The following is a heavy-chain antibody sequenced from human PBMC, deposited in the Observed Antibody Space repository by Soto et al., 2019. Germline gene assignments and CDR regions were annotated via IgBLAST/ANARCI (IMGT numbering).Heavy chain of an antibody. CDR2: IYYSGST. J-gene: IGHJ4*02. CDR3: ARDGLGYSKRFDY. Sequence: SETLSLTCTVSGGSISSGGYYWSWIRQHPGKGLEWIGYIYYSGSTYYNPSLKSRVTISVDTSKNQFSLKLSSVTAADTAVYYCARDGLGYSKRFDYWGQGTLVTVSS. D-gene: IGHD2-15*01. V-gene: IGHV4-31*03. CDR1: GGSISSGGYY.